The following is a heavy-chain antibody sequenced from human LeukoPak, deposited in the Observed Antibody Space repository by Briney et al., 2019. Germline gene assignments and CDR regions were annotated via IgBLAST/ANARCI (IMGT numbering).Heavy chain of an antibody. CDR1: GDSISSYF. Sequence: SETLSLTCTASGDSISSYFWTWIRQPPGKGLEWIGNVYYSGSTNYNPSLKSRLTISVDTSKNQFSLTLSSVTAANTAVYYCASGNYYFAYWGQGTLVTVSS. CDR2: VYYSGST. CDR3: ASGNYYFAY. V-gene: IGHV4-59*01. D-gene: IGHD1-7*01. J-gene: IGHJ4*02.